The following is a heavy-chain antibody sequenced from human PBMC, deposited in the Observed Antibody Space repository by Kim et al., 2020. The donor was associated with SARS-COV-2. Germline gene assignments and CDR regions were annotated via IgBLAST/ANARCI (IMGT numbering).Heavy chain of an antibody. J-gene: IGHJ5*02. CDR2: INPSGGST. CDR1: GYTFTSYY. CDR3: ARGLPKYCSSTSCFSGRWFDP. V-gene: IGHV1-46*01. D-gene: IGHD2-2*01. Sequence: ASVKVSCKASGYTFTSYYMHWVRQAPGQGLEWMGIINPSGGSTSYAQKFQGRVTMTRDTSTSTVYMELSSLRSEDTAVYYCARGLPKYCSSTSCFSGRWFDPWGQGTLVTVSS.